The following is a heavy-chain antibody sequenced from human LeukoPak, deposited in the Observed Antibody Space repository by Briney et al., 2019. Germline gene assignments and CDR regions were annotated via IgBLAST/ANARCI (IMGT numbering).Heavy chain of an antibody. J-gene: IGHJ4*02. D-gene: IGHD3-10*01. Sequence: ASVKVSCKASGYTFTGYYMHWVRQAPGQGLEWMGWINPNSGGTNYAQKFQGRVTVTRGTSLTTAYMELSRLRSDDTAVYYCARERSGSPDYWGQGTLVTVSS. CDR3: ARERSGSPDY. CDR1: GYTFTGYY. V-gene: IGHV1-2*02. CDR2: INPNSGGT.